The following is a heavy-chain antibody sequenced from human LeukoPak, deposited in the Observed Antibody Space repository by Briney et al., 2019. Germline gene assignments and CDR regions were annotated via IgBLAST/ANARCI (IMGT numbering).Heavy chain of an antibody. CDR1: GFTFSSYW. Sequence: GGSLRHSCAASGFTFSSYWIHWVRQAPGKGLVWVSHITPDGSNTDYADSVKGRFTISRDNAKNTLYLQMNSLRAEDTAMYYCATAQIDTTGTNYWGQGTLVTVSS. CDR2: ITPDGSNT. V-gene: IGHV3-74*01. D-gene: IGHD1-7*01. CDR3: ATAQIDTTGTNY. J-gene: IGHJ4*02.